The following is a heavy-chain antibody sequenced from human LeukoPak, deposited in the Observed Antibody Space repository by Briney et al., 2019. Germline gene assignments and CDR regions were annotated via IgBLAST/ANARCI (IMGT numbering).Heavy chain of an antibody. D-gene: IGHD6-19*01. CDR3: ARGAAEQWLASYYYYYYMDV. J-gene: IGHJ6*03. CDR2: IYYSGST. Sequence: SETLSLTCSVSGYAISSDYYWGWIRQPPGKGLEWIGSIYYSGSTYYNPSLKSRVTISVDTSKNQFSLKPSSVTAAGTAVYYCARGAAEQWLASYYYYYYMDVWGKGTTVTVSS. CDR1: GYAISSDYY. V-gene: IGHV4-38-2*02.